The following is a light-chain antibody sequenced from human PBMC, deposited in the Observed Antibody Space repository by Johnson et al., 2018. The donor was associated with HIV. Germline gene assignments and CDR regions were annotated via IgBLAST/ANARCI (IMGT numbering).Light chain of an antibody. Sequence: QSVLTQPPSVSAAPGQKVTISCSGSSSNSGNNYVSWYQQLPGTAPKLLIYENNKRPSGIPDRFSVSKSGTSATLGITGLQSGDEADYYCGTWDSSLSAYVFGTGTKVTVL. V-gene: IGLV1-51*02. CDR3: GTWDSSLSAYV. CDR1: SSNSGNNY. CDR2: ENN. J-gene: IGLJ1*01.